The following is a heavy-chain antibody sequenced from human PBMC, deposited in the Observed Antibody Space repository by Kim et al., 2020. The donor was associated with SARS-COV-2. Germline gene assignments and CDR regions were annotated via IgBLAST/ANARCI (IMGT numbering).Heavy chain of an antibody. D-gene: IGHD2-21*01. V-gene: IGHV4-31*11. Sequence: SETLSLTCAVSGDSISSATSYWIRHPHRKGLGLVWIGYSYYSTNTYYSPSIRSRIAMSADRTKHQFSLTLNIATDADTAVYYCAREVVPGNCFDLWG. CDR3: AREVVPGNCFDL. CDR1: GDSISSATSY. J-gene: IGHJ5*02. CDR2: SYYSTNT.